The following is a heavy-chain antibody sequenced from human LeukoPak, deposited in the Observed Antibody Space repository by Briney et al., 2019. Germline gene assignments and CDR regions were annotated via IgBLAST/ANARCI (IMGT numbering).Heavy chain of an antibody. V-gene: IGHV4-59*01. J-gene: IGHJ4*02. CDR2: IYYSGST. CDR1: GGSISTYY. Sequence: PSETLSLTCTVSGGSISTYYWSWIRQPPRKGLEWIGYIYYSGSTDSIPSLRSRVAISVDTSKNQFSLKLNSVTTSDTAVYYCARGGATGARTRGAFVPSFDNWGQGRLVTVSS. CDR3: ARGGATGARTRGAFVPSFDN. D-gene: IGHD4/OR15-4a*01.